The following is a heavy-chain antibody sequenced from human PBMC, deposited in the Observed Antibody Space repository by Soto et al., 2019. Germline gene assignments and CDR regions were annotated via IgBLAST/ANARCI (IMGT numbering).Heavy chain of an antibody. J-gene: IGHJ6*02. Sequence: EVQLLESGGGLVQPGGSLRLSCAASGFTFSSYAMSWVRQAPGKGLEWVSAISGSGGSTYYADSVKGRFTISRDNSKNTLYLQMNRLRADDTAVYYCAKDEGYCSGGSCYSWAECYYGMDVWGQGTTVTVS. CDR2: ISGSGGST. CDR1: GFTFSSYA. D-gene: IGHD2-15*01. V-gene: IGHV3-23*01. CDR3: AKDEGYCSGGSCYSWAECYYGMDV.